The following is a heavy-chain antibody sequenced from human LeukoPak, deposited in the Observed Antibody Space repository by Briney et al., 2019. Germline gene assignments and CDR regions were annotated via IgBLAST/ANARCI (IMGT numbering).Heavy chain of an antibody. D-gene: IGHD3-22*01. V-gene: IGHV3-74*01. Sequence: GGSLRLSCAASGFNFASQWMHWVRQTPGKGLVWVSRINSGGSGTSYADSVEGRFTISRDNAKNSLYLQMNSLRAEDTAVYYCARDPPFTMIVARFDYWGQGTLVTVSS. J-gene: IGHJ4*02. CDR1: GFNFASQW. CDR3: ARDPPFTMIVARFDY. CDR2: INSGGSGT.